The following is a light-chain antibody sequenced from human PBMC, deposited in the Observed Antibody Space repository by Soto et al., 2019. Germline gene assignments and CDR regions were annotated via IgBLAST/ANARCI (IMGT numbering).Light chain of an antibody. CDR3: KSYAGSNTYV. CDR2: EVV. Sequence: QSALTQPPSASGSPGQSVTISCPGTKNDIGVYDFVSWYQHHPGKAPRRFIYEVVQRPSGVPDRFSGSKSCNTASLTVSGLQAADEAEYFCKSYAGSNTYVFGSGTKVTVL. J-gene: IGLJ1*01. CDR1: KNDIGVYDF. V-gene: IGLV2-8*01.